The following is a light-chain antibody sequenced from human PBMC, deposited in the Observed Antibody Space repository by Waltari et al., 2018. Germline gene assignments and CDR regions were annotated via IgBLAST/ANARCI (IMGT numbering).Light chain of an antibody. J-gene: IGKJ2*03. Sequence: EIVLTQSPATLSLSPGERGTLPCRASQSVSSSLAWYQQKPGQAPRLLIYAISTRATGIPDRFSGSGSGTDFTLTISSLEPEDFAVYYCQQYSNWPQYSFGQGTKVEIK. CDR3: QQYSNWPQYS. CDR2: AIS. V-gene: IGKV3-15*01. CDR1: QSVSSS.